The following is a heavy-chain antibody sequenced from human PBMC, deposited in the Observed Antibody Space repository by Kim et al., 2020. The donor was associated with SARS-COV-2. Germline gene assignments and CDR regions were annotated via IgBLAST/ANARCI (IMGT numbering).Heavy chain of an antibody. D-gene: IGHD2-15*01. CDR1: GFTFSTYA. CDR3: RKGGGSCWFDY. Sequence: GGSLRLSCAASGFTFSTYAMSWVRQAPGKGLEWVSSISGTGGSGGCGDSTYYAVSVTGRITISRDNSKNKMHLQMNTPRAECTAVYCCRKGGGSCWFDY. CDR2: ISGTGGSGGCGDST. J-gene: IGHJ4*01. V-gene: IGHV3-23*01.